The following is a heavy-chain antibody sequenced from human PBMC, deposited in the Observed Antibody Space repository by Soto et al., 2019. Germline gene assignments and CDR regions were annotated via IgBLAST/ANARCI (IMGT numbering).Heavy chain of an antibody. D-gene: IGHD6-6*01. Sequence: QVQLQESGPGLVQPSQTLSLTCTVSGDSISSGDYYWSWVRQSPGKGLEWIGCIYYSGTTYYNPSLETRLTLSVVTSKHQFSLRLSSVTAADTAMYFCARDFQRYSRSPGPLEYWGQGTLVTVSS. J-gene: IGHJ4*02. CDR1: GDSISSGDYY. CDR2: IYYSGTT. CDR3: ARDFQRYSRSPGPLEY. V-gene: IGHV4-30-4*01.